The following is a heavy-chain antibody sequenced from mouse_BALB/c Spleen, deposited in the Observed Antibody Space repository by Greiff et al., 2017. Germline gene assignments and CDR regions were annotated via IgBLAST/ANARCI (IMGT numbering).Heavy chain of an antibody. J-gene: IGHJ3*01. V-gene: IGHV1-7*01. CDR1: GYTFTSYW. CDR2: INPSTGYT. CDR3: AAHYRSAWFAY. D-gene: IGHD2-14*01. Sequence: QVQLKESGAELAKPGASVKMSCKASGYTFTSYWMHWVKQRPGQGLEWIGYINPSTGYTEYNQKFKGKATFTADTSSNTAYMQLSSLTSEDSAVYYCAAHYRSAWFAYWGQGTLVTVSA.